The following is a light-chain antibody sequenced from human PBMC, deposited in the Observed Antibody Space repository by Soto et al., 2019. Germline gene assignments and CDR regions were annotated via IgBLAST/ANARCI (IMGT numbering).Light chain of an antibody. CDR3: QQSYSTPRA. J-gene: IGKJ4*01. V-gene: IGKV1-39*01. Sequence: DIQMTQSPSSLSASVGDRVTITCRASQSISTYLNWYQQMPGKAPNLLIYAASSLQSGVPSRFSGSGSGTDFTLTISSLQPEDFATYYCQQSYSTPRAFGGGTKGDIK. CDR1: QSISTY. CDR2: AAS.